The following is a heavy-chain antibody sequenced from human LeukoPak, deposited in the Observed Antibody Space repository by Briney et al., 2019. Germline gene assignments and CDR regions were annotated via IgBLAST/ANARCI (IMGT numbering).Heavy chain of an antibody. CDR1: GFTFEDYG. V-gene: IGHV3-20*04. D-gene: IGHD3-10*02. CDR3: ARDMLLGDAFDI. CDR2: INWNGGST. J-gene: IGHJ3*02. Sequence: GGSLRLSCVVSGFTFEDYGINWVRQAPGKGLEWVSNINWNGGSTGYGDSVKGRLTTSRDNAKNSVFLQMHSLRDDDTALYFCARDMLLGDAFDIWGQGTMVIVSS.